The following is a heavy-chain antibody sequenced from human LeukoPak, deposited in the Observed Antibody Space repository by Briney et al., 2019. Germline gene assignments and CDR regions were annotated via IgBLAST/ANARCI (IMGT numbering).Heavy chain of an antibody. Sequence: SQTLSLTCTVSGGSISSGDYYWSWIRQPPGKGLEWIGYIYYSGSTNYNPSLKSRVTISVDTSKNQFSLKLSSVTAADTAVYYCARGANLEWFNNWFDPWGQGTLVTVSS. V-gene: IGHV4-30-4*08. D-gene: IGHD3-3*01. J-gene: IGHJ5*02. CDR1: GGSISSGDYY. CDR2: IYYSGST. CDR3: ARGANLEWFNNWFDP.